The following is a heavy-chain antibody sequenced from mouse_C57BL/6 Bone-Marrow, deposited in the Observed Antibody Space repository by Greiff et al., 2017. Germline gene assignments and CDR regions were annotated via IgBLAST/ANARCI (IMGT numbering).Heavy chain of an antibody. J-gene: IGHJ4*01. CDR3: ARSGYYGSSVYYYAMDY. CDR2: INPSNGGT. D-gene: IGHD1-1*01. V-gene: IGHV1-53*01. Sequence: QVQLQQPGTELVKPGASVKLSCKASGYTFTSYWMHWVKQRPGQGLEWIGNINPSNGGTNYNEKFKSKATLTVDKSSSTAYMQLSSLTSEDSAVYYCARSGYYGSSVYYYAMDYWGQGTSVTVSS. CDR1: GYTFTSYW.